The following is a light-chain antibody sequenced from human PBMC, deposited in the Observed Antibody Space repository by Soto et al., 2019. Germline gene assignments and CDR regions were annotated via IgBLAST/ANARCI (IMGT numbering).Light chain of an antibody. J-gene: IGLJ2*01. V-gene: IGLV2-14*03. CDR2: DVN. Sequence: SLLTQPSSVSGSPGQSITISCTGTSSDIGAYNFVSWYQQHPGKAPKLMLYDVNIRPSGVSNRFSGSKSGNTASLTISGLQAEDEADYYCTSWTTSTTMIFGGGTK. CDR3: TSWTTSTTMI. CDR1: SSDIGAYNF.